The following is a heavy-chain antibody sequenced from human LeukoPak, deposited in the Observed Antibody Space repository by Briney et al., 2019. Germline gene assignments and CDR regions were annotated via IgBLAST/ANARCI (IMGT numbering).Heavy chain of an antibody. CDR2: ISYDGSNK. J-gene: IGHJ4*02. V-gene: IGHV3-30*18. D-gene: IGHD4/OR15-4a*01. CDR3: AKDYGLWGFFDY. Sequence: GGSLRLSCAASGFTFSSYGMHWVRQAPGKGLEWVAVISYDGSNKYYADSVKGRFTISRDNSKNTLYLQRNSLRAEDTAVYYCAKDYGLWGFFDYWGQGTLVTVSS. CDR1: GFTFSSYG.